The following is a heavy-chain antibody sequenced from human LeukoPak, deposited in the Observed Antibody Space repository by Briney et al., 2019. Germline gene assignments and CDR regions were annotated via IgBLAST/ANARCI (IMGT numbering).Heavy chain of an antibody. D-gene: IGHD3-22*01. CDR3: ARKYYYHSSGFYLDVLDF. CDR2: ISGSGGST. CDR1: GFTFTSYS. V-gene: IGHV3-23*01. J-gene: IGHJ3*01. Sequence: GGSLRLSCAASGFTFTSYSMSWVRQAPGKGLEWVSAISGSGGSTDYADSVKGRFTISRDNSKNTLYLEMNSLRAEDTAAYYCARKYYYHSSGFYLDVLDFWGQGTMVTVSS.